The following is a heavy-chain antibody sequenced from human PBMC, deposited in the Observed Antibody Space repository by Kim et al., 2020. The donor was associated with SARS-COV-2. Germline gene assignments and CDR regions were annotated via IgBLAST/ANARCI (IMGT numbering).Heavy chain of an antibody. V-gene: IGHV1-18*04. CDR1: GYTFTSYG. CDR3: ARERGRAVARNYYYYGMDG. Sequence: ASVKVSCKASGYTFTSYGISWVRQAPGQGLEWMGWISAYNGNTNYAQKLQGRVTMTTDTSTSTAYMELRSLRSDDTAVYYCARERGRAVARNYYYYGMDGWGQGTTVTVSS. D-gene: IGHD6-19*01. CDR2: ISAYNGNT. J-gene: IGHJ6*02.